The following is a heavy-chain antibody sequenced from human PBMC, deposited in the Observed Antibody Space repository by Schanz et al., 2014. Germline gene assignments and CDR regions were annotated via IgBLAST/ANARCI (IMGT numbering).Heavy chain of an antibody. J-gene: IGHJ4*02. CDR1: GFTVSSNH. Sequence: EVRLVESGGGLVQPGGSLRLSCEASGFTVSSNHMSWVRQAPGKGLEWVSVIYSGIGAYYADSVKDRFTVSRDSGQNSLYLQMNSLRAGGTAVYYCARGTDWNRHYWGQGALDTVSS. V-gene: IGHV3-66*01. CDR3: ARGTDWNRHY. D-gene: IGHD1-1*01. CDR2: IYSGIGA.